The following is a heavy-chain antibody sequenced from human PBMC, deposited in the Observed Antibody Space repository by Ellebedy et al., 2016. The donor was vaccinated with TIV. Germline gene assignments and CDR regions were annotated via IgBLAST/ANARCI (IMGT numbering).Heavy chain of an antibody. CDR3: TRAAYGHGYDY. V-gene: IGHV3-72*01. J-gene: IGHJ4*02. CDR2: IRNKANNYMT. Sequence: PGGSLRLSCAASGSSFSDHYMDWVRQAPGKGLEWVGRIRNKANNYMTEYAASVKGRFTISRDDSKNSLSLQMNSLKIEDTAVYSCTRAAYGHGYDYWGQGTLVTVS. D-gene: IGHD5-24*01. CDR1: GSSFSDHY.